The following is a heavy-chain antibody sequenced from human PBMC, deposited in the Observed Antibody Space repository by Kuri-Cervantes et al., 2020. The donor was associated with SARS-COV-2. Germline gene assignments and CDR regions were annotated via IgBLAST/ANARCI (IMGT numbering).Heavy chain of an antibody. CDR1: GYTFTSYD. CDR3: ARRVDYYGSGSHNWFDP. J-gene: IGHJ5*02. D-gene: IGHD3-10*01. V-gene: IGHV1-8*01. Sequence: ASVKVSCKASGYTFTSYDINWVRQATGQGLEWMGWMNPNSGNTGYAQKFQGRVTMTRSTSISTAYMELSSLRSEDTAVYYCARRVDYYGSGSHNWFDPWGQGTLVTVSS. CDR2: MNPNSGNT.